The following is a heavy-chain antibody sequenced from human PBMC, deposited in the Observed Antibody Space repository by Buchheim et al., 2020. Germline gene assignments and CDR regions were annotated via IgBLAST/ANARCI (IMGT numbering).Heavy chain of an antibody. V-gene: IGHV4-59*01. Sequence: QVQLQESGPGLVKPSETLSLTCTVSGGSISSYYWSWIRQPPGKGLEWIGYIYYSGSTNYNPSLKSRVTISVDTSKNQFSLKLSSVTAADTDVYYCARLPWGGGNSEAYWGQGTL. CDR2: IYYSGST. J-gene: IGHJ4*02. D-gene: IGHD4-23*01. CDR3: ARLPWGGGNSEAY. CDR1: GGSISSYY.